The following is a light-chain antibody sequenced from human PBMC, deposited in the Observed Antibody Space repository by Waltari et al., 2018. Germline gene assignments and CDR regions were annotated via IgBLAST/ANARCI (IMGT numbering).Light chain of an antibody. CDR2: EVS. CDR3: MQGIQLKT. J-gene: IGKJ2*01. CDR1: QSLLHSDGKTY. Sequence: DIWMTQPPLSLPVTPGQPPSTPSKSRQSLLHSDGKTYLYWYLQKPGLSPQLLIYEVSSRFSGVPDRFSGSGSGTDFTLKISRVEAEDVGVYYWMQGIQLKTFGQGTKLEIK. V-gene: IGKV2-29*01.